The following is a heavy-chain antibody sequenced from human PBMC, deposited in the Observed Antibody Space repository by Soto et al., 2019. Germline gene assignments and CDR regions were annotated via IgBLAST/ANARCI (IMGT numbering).Heavy chain of an antibody. CDR1: GFTFSSYA. CDR2: ISGSGGST. J-gene: IGHJ4*02. D-gene: IGHD2-15*01. CDR3: AKDGGSYCSGGSCTTN. V-gene: IGHV3-23*01. Sequence: PGWSLRLSCAASGFTFSSYAMSWVRQAPGKGLEWVSAISGSGGSTYYADSVKGRFTISRDNSKNTLYVQMNSLRAEDTAVYYCAKDGGSYCSGGSCTTNWGQGTLVTVSS.